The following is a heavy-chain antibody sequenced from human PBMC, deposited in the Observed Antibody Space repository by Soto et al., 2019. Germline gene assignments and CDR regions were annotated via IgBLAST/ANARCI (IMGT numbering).Heavy chain of an antibody. Sequence: GGSLRLSCAASGFTFSSYGMHWVRQAPGKGLEWVAVIWYDGSNKYYADSVKGRFTISRDNSKNTLYLQMNSLRAEDTAVYYCARDEVYCSSTSFRYYYYYYGMDVWGQGTTVTVSS. V-gene: IGHV3-33*01. CDR1: GFTFSSYG. J-gene: IGHJ6*02. CDR2: IWYDGSNK. CDR3: ARDEVYCSSTSFRYYYYYYGMDV. D-gene: IGHD2-2*01.